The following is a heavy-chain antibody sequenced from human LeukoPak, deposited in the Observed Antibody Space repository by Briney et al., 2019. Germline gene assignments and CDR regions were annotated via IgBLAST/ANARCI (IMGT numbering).Heavy chain of an antibody. CDR3: ARSEQLVRPTGYYYMDV. V-gene: IGHV1-69*13. CDR1: GGTFSSYA. D-gene: IGHD6-13*01. CDR2: IIPIFGTA. J-gene: IGHJ6*03. Sequence: EASVKVSCKASGGTFSSYAISWVRQAPGQGLEWMGGIIPIFGTANYAQKFQGRVTITADESTSTAYMELSSLRSEDTAVYYCARSEQLVRPTGYYYMDVWGKGTTVTISS.